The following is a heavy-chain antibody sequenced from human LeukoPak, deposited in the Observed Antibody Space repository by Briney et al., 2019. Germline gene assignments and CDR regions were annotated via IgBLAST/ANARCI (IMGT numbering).Heavy chain of an antibody. CDR2: IYYSGST. J-gene: IGHJ4*02. Sequence: SETLSLTCTVSGGSISSGGSYWSWIRQHPGKGLEWIGYIYYSGSTYYNPSLKSRVTISVDTSKNQFSLKLSSVTAADTAVYYCARVPDRLRFDYWGQGTLVTVSS. CDR1: GGSISSGGSY. V-gene: IGHV4-31*03. CDR3: ARVPDRLRFDY. D-gene: IGHD5-12*01.